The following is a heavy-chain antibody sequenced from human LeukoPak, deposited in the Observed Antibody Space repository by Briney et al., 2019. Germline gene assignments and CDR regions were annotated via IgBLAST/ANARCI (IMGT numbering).Heavy chain of an antibody. Sequence: SQTLSLTCTVSGGSISSGDYYWSWIRQPPGKGLEWIGYIYYNGSTYYNPSLKSRVTISVDTSKNQFSLKLSSVTAADTAVYYCARTSMGGAWFDPWGQGTLVTVSS. CDR1: GGSISSGDYY. V-gene: IGHV4-30-4*08. CDR3: ARTSMGGAWFDP. D-gene: IGHD3-10*01. CDR2: IYYNGST. J-gene: IGHJ5*02.